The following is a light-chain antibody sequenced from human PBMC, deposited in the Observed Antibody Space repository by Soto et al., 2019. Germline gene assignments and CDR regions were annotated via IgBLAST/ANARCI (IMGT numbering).Light chain of an antibody. CDR3: QVWDRGTDRYV. J-gene: IGLJ1*01. V-gene: IGLV3-21*02. CDR1: TLGSKN. CDR2: DDT. Sequence: SYELTQPPSVSVAPGQTARIACGGDTLGSKNVNWHQQKPGQAPVLVVYDDTDRPSGIPERFSGSNSANSATLTISRVEAGDEADYYCQVWDRGTDRYVFGPGTKLTVL.